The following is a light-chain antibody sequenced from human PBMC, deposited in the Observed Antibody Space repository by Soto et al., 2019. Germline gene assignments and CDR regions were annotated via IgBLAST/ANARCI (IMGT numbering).Light chain of an antibody. CDR2: EVT. V-gene: IGLV2-8*01. CDR1: SSDVGGYNY. CDR3: CSHDGENTYV. J-gene: IGLJ1*01. Sequence: QSVLTQPPSASGSPGQSVTISCTGTSSDVGGYNYVSWYQQHPGKAPKLMIYEVTKRPSGVPDRFSGSKSGNTASLTVSGLQDEDEADSFCCSHDGENTYVFGTGTKVTV.